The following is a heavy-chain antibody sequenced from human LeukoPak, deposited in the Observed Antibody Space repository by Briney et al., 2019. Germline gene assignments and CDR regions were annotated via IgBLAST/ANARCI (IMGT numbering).Heavy chain of an antibody. V-gene: IGHV3-30*02. Sequence: GGSLRLSCAASGFTFSSYAMSWVRQAPGKGLEWVTFIRYDGSNNYYSDSVKGRFTISRDNSKNTLYLQMNSLRAEDTAVYYCAKDPGRGFDYWGQGTLVTVSS. CDR1: GFTFSSYA. J-gene: IGHJ4*02. CDR2: IRYDGSNN. D-gene: IGHD3-10*01. CDR3: AKDPGRGFDY.